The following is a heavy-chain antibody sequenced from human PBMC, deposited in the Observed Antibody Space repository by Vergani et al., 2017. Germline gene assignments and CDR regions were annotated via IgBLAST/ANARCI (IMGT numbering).Heavy chain of an antibody. D-gene: IGHD3-22*01. V-gene: IGHV4-59*01. CDR1: GGSISSYY. J-gene: IGHJ6*02. Sequence: QVQLQESGPGLVKPSETLSLTCTVSGGSISSYYWSWIRQPPGKGLEWIGYIYYSGSTNYNPSLQSRVTISVDTSKNQFSLKLSSVTAADTAVYYCARDDSSGYMDYYYGMDVWGQGTTVTVSS. CDR2: IYYSGST. CDR3: ARDDSSGYMDYYYGMDV.